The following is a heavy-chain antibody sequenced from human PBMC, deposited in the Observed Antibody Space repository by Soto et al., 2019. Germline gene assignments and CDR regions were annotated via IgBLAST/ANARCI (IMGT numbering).Heavy chain of an antibody. Sequence: SETLSLTCTVSGDSINNYYWSWIRQPPGKTLEWIGNIYYTGSTTYNPSLESRVTMSVDTSKSQFSLELNSVDAADTAVYYCAKYRRPPAEGFTLDHWGRGNLVTVSS. CDR3: AKYRRPPAEGFTLDH. J-gene: IGHJ4*02. V-gene: IGHV4-59*01. D-gene: IGHD2-2*01. CDR1: GDSINNYY. CDR2: IYYTGST.